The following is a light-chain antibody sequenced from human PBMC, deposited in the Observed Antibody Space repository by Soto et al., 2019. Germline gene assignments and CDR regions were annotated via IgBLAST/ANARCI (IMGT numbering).Light chain of an antibody. V-gene: IGKV3-20*01. CDR1: QSISSSH. CDR2: VAS. CDR3: QQYGSSPIT. J-gene: IGKJ5*01. Sequence: EIVLTQSPGTLSLSPGERATLSCRASQSISSSHLAWYQQKPGQAPRLLIYVASSRATGIPDRFSGSGSGTDFALTISRLEPEEVSVYYCQQYGSSPITFGQGTRLEI.